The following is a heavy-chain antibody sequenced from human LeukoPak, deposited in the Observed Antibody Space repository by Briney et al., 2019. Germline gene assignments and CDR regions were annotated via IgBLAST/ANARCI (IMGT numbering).Heavy chain of an antibody. V-gene: IGHV4-34*01. CDR1: GGSFSGYY. CDR3: ARGRSEVVAATPFDP. J-gene: IGHJ5*02. D-gene: IGHD2-15*01. Sequence: SETLSLTCAVYGGSFSGYYWSWIRQPPGKGLEWIGEINHSESTNYNPSLKSRVTMSVDTSRNQFSLKLTSVTAADTAVYYCARGRSEVVAATPFDPWGQGTLVTVSS. CDR2: INHSEST.